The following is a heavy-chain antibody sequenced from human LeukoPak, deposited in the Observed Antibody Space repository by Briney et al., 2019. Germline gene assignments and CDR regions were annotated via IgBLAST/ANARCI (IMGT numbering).Heavy chain of an antibody. J-gene: IGHJ4*02. V-gene: IGHV4-38-2*02. CDR1: GYSISSGYY. CDR3: ARLDRDIVVVVAAGY. CDR2: IYHSGST. Sequence: SETLSLTCTVSGYSISSGYYWGWIRQPPGKGLEWIGSIYHSGSTYYNPPLKSRVTISVDTSKNQFSLKLSSVTAADTAVYYCARLDRDIVVVVAAGYWGQGTLVTVSS. D-gene: IGHD2-15*01.